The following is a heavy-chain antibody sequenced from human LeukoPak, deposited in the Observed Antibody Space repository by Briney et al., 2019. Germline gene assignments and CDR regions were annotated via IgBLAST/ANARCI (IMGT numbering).Heavy chain of an antibody. Sequence: GGSLRLSCVASGFTFSGYSMNWVRQAPGKGLGWVSSISSSSSYIYYADSVKGRFTISRDNAKNSLYLQMNSLRAEDTAVYYCARDVRTGTTRPYYFDYWGQGTLVTVSS. J-gene: IGHJ4*02. CDR1: GFTFSGYS. V-gene: IGHV3-21*01. CDR3: ARDVRTGTTRPYYFDY. D-gene: IGHD1-1*01. CDR2: ISSSSSYI.